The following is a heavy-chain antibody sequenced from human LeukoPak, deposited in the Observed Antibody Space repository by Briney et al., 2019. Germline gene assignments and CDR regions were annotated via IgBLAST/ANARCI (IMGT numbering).Heavy chain of an antibody. D-gene: IGHD1-20*01. CDR3: ARLKGGITGAFDY. CDR2: ISGSGGST. Sequence: PGGSLRLSCAASGFTFSSYAMSWVRQAPGKGLEWVSAISGSGGSTYYADSVKGRFTISRDNSKNTLYLQMNSLRAEDTAVYYCARLKGGITGAFDYWGQGTLVTVSS. J-gene: IGHJ4*02. CDR1: GFTFSSYA. V-gene: IGHV3-23*01.